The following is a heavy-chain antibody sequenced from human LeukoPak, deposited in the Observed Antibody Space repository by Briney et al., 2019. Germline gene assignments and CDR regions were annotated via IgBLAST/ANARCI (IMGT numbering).Heavy chain of an antibody. Sequence: GGSLRLSCAASGFTFSSFTMTWVRQAPGKGLEWVSAIGGSGSSTYYADSVKGRFTISIDNSKATLFLLFNSLRAEDSATYCFAKDSGSRGTYVQGQRATVTVAS. D-gene: IGHD2-15*01. CDR2: IGGSGSST. J-gene: IGHJ6*02. V-gene: IGHV3-23*01. CDR3: AKDSGSRGTYV. CDR1: GFTFSSFT.